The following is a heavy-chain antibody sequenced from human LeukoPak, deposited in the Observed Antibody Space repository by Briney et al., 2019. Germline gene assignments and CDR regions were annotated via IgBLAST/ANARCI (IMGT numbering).Heavy chain of an antibody. D-gene: IGHD3-10*01. Sequence: SETLSLTCAVYGGSFSGYYRSWIRQPAGKGLEWIGRIYTSGSTNYNPSLKSRVTMSVDTSKNQFSLKLSSVTAADTAVYYCARTRITMVRGVGGPYYFDYWGQGTLVTVSS. J-gene: IGHJ4*02. V-gene: IGHV4-59*10. CDR1: GGSFSGYY. CDR3: ARTRITMVRGVGGPYYFDY. CDR2: IYTSGST.